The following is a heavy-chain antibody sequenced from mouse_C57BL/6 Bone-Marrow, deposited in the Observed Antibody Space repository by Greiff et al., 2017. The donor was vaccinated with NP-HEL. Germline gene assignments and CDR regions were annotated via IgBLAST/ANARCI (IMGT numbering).Heavy chain of an antibody. V-gene: IGHV14-3*01. CDR1: GFNIKNTY. D-gene: IGHD2-1*01. CDR2: IDPANGNT. Sequence: EVQLQQSVAELVRPGASVKLSCTASGFNIKNTYMHWVKQRPEQGLEWIGRIDPANGNTKYAPKFQGKATITADTSSNTAYLQLSSLTPEDTAIYYCASLLWKLGAWFAYWGQGTLVTVSA. J-gene: IGHJ3*01. CDR3: ASLLWKLGAWFAY.